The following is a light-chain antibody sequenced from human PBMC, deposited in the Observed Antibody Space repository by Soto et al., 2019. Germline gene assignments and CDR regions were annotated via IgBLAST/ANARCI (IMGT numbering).Light chain of an antibody. CDR1: SSDIGGYDY. CDR2: EVN. J-gene: IGLJ3*02. CDR3: SSYAGSNNLV. V-gene: IGLV2-8*01. Sequence: QSALTQPPSASGSPGQSVTISCTGTSSDIGGYDYVSWYQQHPGKAPKLIIYEVNKRPSGVPDRFSGSKSGNTASLIVSGLPAEDEADYYCSSYAGSNNLVFAGGTKLTVL.